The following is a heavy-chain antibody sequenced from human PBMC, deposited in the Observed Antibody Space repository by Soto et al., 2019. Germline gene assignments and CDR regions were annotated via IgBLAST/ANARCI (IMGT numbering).Heavy chain of an antibody. D-gene: IGHD3-3*01. V-gene: IGHV1-18*01. Sequence: ASVKVSGKASGYTFTSYGISWVRQAPGQGLEWMGWISAYNGNTNYAQKLQGRVTMTTDASTSTAYMELRSLRSDDTAVYYCARAGQYDFWSGYSAGYYYYGVDVWGQGTTVTVSS. CDR2: ISAYNGNT. CDR1: GYTFTSYG. CDR3: ARAGQYDFWSGYSAGYYYYGVDV. J-gene: IGHJ6*02.